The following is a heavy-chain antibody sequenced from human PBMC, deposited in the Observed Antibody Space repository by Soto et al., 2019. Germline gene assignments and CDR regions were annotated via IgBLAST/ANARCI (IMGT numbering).Heavy chain of an antibody. J-gene: IGHJ4*02. CDR1: GGSISNYY. Sequence: QVQLQESGPGLVKPSETLSLTCTVSGGSISNYYWSWIRQPPGKGLEWIAYIYYSGSTNYNPSLKCRVTISVDTSKNQFSLKLSSVTAADTAVYYCARGGWRLIDYWGQGTLVTVSS. CDR2: IYYSGST. CDR3: ARGGWRLIDY. D-gene: IGHD2-21*02. V-gene: IGHV4-59*08.